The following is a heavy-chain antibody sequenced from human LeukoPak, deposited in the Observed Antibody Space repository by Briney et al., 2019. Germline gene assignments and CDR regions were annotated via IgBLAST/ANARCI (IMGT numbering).Heavy chain of an antibody. CDR1: GFTFSTYW. J-gene: IGHJ3*02. CDR2: INSDGSST. D-gene: IGHD2-2*01. V-gene: IGHV3-74*01. CDR3: AKDGCASCYHWDAFDI. Sequence: GGSLRLSCEASGFTFSTYWMHWVRQVPGKGLVWVSRINSDGSSTNYADSVKGRFTISRDNSKNTLYLQMSSLRAEDTAVYYCAKDGCASCYHWDAFDIWGQGTMVTVSS.